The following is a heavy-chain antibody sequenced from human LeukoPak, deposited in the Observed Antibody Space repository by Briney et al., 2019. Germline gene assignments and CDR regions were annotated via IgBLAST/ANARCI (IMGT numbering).Heavy chain of an antibody. CDR3: ARDGGYCSGGSCYSTH. J-gene: IGHJ4*02. Sequence: GGSLRLSCAASEFIFSDYWMSWVRQAPGKGLEWVANIKQDGSEKNYVDSVKGRFTISRDNAKDSLYLQMNCLRAEDTAVYYCARDGGYCSGGSCYSTHWGQGTLVTVSS. CDR1: EFIFSDYW. D-gene: IGHD2-15*01. V-gene: IGHV3-7*03. CDR2: IKQDGSEK.